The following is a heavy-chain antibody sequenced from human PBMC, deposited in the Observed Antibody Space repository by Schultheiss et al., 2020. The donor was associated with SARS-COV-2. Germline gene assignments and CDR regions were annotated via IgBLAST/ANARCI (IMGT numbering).Heavy chain of an antibody. CDR2: IIPIFGIA. CDR1: GGTFSSYA. Sequence: SVKVSCKASGGTFSSYAISWVRQAPGQGLEWMGGIIPIFGIANYAQKFQGRVTITADESTSTAYMELSRLRSDDTAVYYCARGEGASNWFDPWGQGTLVTVSS. D-gene: IGHD4/OR15-4a*01. V-gene: IGHV1-69*13. CDR3: ARGEGASNWFDP. J-gene: IGHJ5*02.